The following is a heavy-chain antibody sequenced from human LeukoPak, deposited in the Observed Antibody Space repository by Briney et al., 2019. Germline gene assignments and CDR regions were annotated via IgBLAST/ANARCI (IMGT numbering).Heavy chain of an antibody. CDR3: ARPPIVVVTEGWFDP. J-gene: IGHJ5*02. CDR2: IYYSGST. CDR1: GGSISSYY. Sequence: PSETLSLTCTVSGGSISSYYWSWIRQPPGKGLEWIGYIYYSGSTNYNPSLKSRVTISVDTSKNQFSLKLSSVTAADTAVYYCARPPIVVVTEGWFDPWGQGTLVTVSS. V-gene: IGHV4-59*08. D-gene: IGHD2-21*02.